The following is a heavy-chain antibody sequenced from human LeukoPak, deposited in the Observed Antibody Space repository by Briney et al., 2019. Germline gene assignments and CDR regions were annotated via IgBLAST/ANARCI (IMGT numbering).Heavy chain of an antibody. J-gene: IGHJ1*01. V-gene: IGHV3-74*01. CDR3: ARAPSEIGGYYPEYFRH. CDR2: IKSDGST. CDR1: GFPFSSYW. Sequence: GGSLRLSCAASGFPFSSYWMHWVRQAPGKGLVWFSRIKSDGSTNNADSVKGRFTISRDNAKNTVSLQMNSLRAEDTGVYYCARAPSEIGGYYPEYFRHWGQGTLVTVSS. D-gene: IGHD3-22*01.